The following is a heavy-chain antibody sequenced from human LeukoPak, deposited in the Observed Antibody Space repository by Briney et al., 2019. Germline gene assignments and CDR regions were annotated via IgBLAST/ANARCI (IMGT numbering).Heavy chain of an antibody. CDR1: GGSISSSYYY. CDR2: IYYSGST. V-gene: IGHV4-39*01. D-gene: IGHD3-3*01. Sequence: SETLSLTCTVSGGSISSSYYYWGWIRQPPGKGLEWIGSIYYSGSTYYNPSLKSRVTISVDTSKKQFSLKLSSVTAADTAVYYCARRAIFEVVTFDYWGQGTLVTVSS. CDR3: ARRAIFEVVTFDY. J-gene: IGHJ4*02.